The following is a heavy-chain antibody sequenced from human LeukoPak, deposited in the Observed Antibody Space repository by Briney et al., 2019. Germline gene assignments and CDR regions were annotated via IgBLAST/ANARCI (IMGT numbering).Heavy chain of an antibody. CDR1: GDSISSSSSY. CDR3: ARQTGSGLFILP. V-gene: IGHV4-39*01. J-gene: IGHJ4*02. D-gene: IGHD3/OR15-3a*01. CDR2: MYYTGNT. Sequence: PSETLSLTCTVSGDSISSSSSYWGWIRQPPGKGLEWIGSMYYTGNTYYNASLKSQVSISIDTSKNQFSLRLTSVTAADTAVYYCARQTGSGLFILPGGQGTLVTVSS.